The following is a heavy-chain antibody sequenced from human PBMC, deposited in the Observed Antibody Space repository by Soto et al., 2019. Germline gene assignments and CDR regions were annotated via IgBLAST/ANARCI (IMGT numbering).Heavy chain of an antibody. D-gene: IGHD3-22*01. J-gene: IGHJ4*02. CDR2: ISSSSSYI. CDR3: AREVSYYSSGFHDY. CDR1: GFTFSSYS. Sequence: GGSLRLSCAASGFTFSSYSMNWVRQAPGKGLEWVSSISSSSSYIYYADSVKGRFSISRDNATNSLYLQMNSLRAEDTAVYYCAREVSYYSSGFHDYWGQGTLVTVSS. V-gene: IGHV3-21*01.